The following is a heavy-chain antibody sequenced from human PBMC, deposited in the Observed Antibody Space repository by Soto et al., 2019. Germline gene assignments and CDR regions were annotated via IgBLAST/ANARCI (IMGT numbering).Heavy chain of an antibody. V-gene: IGHV1-58*01. CDR3: AAGRTAAGNYYYYYGMDV. Sequence: SVKVSCKASGFTFTSSAVQWVRQARGQRLEWIGWIVVGSGNTNYAQKFQERVTITRDMSTSTAYMELSSLRSEDTAMYYCAAGRTAAGNYYYYYGMDVWGQGTTVTVSS. CDR1: GFTFTSSA. J-gene: IGHJ6*02. D-gene: IGHD6-13*01. CDR2: IVVGSGNT.